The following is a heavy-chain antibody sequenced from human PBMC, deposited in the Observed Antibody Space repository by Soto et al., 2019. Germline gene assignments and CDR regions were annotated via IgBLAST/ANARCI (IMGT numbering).Heavy chain of an antibody. D-gene: IGHD6-19*01. V-gene: IGHV4-30-4*01. J-gene: IGHJ4*02. CDR2: IYYSGST. CDR3: ARDSRYSSGWGDY. Sequence: QVQLQESGPGLVKPSQTLSLTCTVSGGSISSGDYYWSWIRQPPGKGLEWIGYIYYSGSTYYNPSLKSRVTISVDTSKNHFSPKLSSVTAADTAVYYCARDSRYSSGWGDYWGQGTLVTVSS. CDR1: GGSISSGDYY.